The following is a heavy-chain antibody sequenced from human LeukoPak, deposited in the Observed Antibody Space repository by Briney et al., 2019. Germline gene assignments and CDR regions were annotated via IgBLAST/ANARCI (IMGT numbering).Heavy chain of an antibody. CDR2: IYYSGST. J-gene: IGHJ5*02. CDR3: ARKGGSYPYNWFDP. CDR1: GGSLSSSSYY. Sequence: SSETLSLTCTLSGGSLSSSSYYWGWIRQPPGKGLEWIGSIYYSGSTYYNPSLKTRVPISVDTSKNQFSLKLSSVTAADTAVYYCARKGGSYPYNWFDPWGQGTLVTVSS. V-gene: IGHV4-39*01. D-gene: IGHD1-26*01.